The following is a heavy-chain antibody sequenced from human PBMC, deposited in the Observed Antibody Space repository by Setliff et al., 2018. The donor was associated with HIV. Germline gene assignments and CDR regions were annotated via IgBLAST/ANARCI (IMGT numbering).Heavy chain of an antibody. V-gene: IGHV4-39*01. J-gene: IGHJ2*01. Sequence: LSLTCTVSGVSISSGTYYWGWVRQPPGKGLEWIGSIYHSGSTYYNPPLKSRVTISVDTSNNQFSLKLNSVTAADTAVYYCVSLPASYDFWSGDYRDWYFDVWGRGTLVTVSS. CDR1: GVSISSGTYY. CDR2: IYHSGST. D-gene: IGHD3-3*01. CDR3: VSLPASYDFWSGDYRDWYFDV.